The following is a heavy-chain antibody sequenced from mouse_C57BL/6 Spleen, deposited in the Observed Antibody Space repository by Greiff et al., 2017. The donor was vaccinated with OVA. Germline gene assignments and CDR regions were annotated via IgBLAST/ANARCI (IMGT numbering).Heavy chain of an antibody. V-gene: IGHV1-4*01. CDR2: INPSSGYT. J-gene: IGHJ4*01. CDR1: GYTFTSYT. CDR3: ARSIRQHYAMDY. Sequence: VKLVESGAELARPGASVKMSCKASGYTFTSYTMHWVKQRPGQGLEWIGYINPSSGYTKYNQKFKDKATLTADKSSSTAYMQLSSLTSEDSAVYYCARSIRQHYAMDYWGQGTSVTVSS.